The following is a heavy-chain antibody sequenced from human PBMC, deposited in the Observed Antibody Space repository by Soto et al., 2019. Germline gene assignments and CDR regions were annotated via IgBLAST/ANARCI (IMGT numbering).Heavy chain of an antibody. CDR1: GFTFSSYA. J-gene: IGHJ4*02. CDR3: AKLQYLRGGFDY. V-gene: IGHV3-23*01. Sequence: EVQLLESGGGLVQPGGSLRLSCAASGFTFSSYAMSWVRQAPGKGLEWVSAISGSGGSTYYADSVKGRFTISRDNSKNSLYLQMNSLRAEDTAVYYCAKLQYLRGGFDYWGQGTLVTVSS. CDR2: ISGSGGST. D-gene: IGHD3-10*01.